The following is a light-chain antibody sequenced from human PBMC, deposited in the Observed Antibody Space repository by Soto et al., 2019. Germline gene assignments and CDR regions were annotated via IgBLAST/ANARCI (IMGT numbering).Light chain of an antibody. CDR2: DAS. V-gene: IGKV1-5*01. CDR3: QQYDTYWT. J-gene: IGKJ1*01. Sequence: DIQMTQSPSTLSASVGDRVTITCRASQSITSRLAWYQQKPGKAPKLLIYDASSLESVVPSRFSGSGSGTEFSLTISSLQPDDFATYYCQQYDTYWTFGQGTKV. CDR1: QSITSR.